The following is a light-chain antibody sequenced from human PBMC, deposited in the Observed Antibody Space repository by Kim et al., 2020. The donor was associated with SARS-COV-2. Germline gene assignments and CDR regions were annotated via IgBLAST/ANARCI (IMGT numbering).Light chain of an antibody. CDR1: KLGDKY. CDR3: QAWDSSTANVV. Sequence: SYELTQPPSVSVSPGQTASITCSGDKLGDKYACWYQQKPGQSPVLVIYQDSKRPSGTPVRFSGSNSGNTATLTISGTQAMDEADYYCQAWDSSTANVVFGGGTQVTVL. CDR2: QDS. V-gene: IGLV3-1*01. J-gene: IGLJ2*01.